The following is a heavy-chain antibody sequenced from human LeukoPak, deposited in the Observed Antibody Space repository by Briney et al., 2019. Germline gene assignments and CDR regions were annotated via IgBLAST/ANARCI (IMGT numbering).Heavy chain of an antibody. J-gene: IGHJ4*02. V-gene: IGHV3-33*08. CDR1: GFTFSDYA. D-gene: IGHD3-10*01. CDR3: GCYGSGNINGSYFDY. CDR2: IWYDGSNK. Sequence: GGSLRLSCAASGFTFSDYAMSWVRQAPGKGLEWVAVIWYDGSNKYYADSVKGRFTISRDNSKNTLYLQMNSLRAEDTAVYYCGCYGSGNINGSYFDYWGQGTLVTVSS.